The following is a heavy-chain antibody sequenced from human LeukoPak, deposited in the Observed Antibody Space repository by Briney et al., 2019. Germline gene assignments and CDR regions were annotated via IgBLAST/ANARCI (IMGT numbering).Heavy chain of an antibody. V-gene: IGHV4-59*01. CDR1: GDSISSYY. CDR3: ATSAAGPYYFDS. D-gene: IGHD6-13*01. J-gene: IGHJ4*02. Sequence: SETLSLTCTVSGDSISSYYCSRIRQPPGKGLEWIGYIYYSGRSTYNPSLQSRVTISLDTSKNQFSLKLSSVTAADTAVYYCATSAAGPYYFDSWGQGSLVTVSS. CDR2: IYYSGRS.